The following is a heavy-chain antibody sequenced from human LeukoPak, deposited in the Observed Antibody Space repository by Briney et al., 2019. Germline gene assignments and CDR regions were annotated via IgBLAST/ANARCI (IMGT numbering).Heavy chain of an antibody. V-gene: IGHV3-23*01. D-gene: IGHD3-10*01. Sequence: GGSLRLSCAASGFTFSNAWMSWVRQAPGKGLEWVSAISGSGGSTYYADSVKGRFTISRDNSKNTLYLQMNSLRAEDTAVYYCVRTMVRGVISYYFDYWGQGTLVTVSS. CDR1: GFTFSNAW. J-gene: IGHJ4*02. CDR3: VRTMVRGVISYYFDY. CDR2: ISGSGGST.